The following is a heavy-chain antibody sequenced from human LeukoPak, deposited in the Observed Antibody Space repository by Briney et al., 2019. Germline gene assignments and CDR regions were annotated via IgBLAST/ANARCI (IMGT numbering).Heavy chain of an antibody. CDR2: IYYSGST. J-gene: IGHJ4*02. V-gene: IGHV4-30-4*08. Sequence: LRLSCAASGFTFSNFGVNWIRQPPGKGLEWIGYIYYSGSTYYNPSLKSRVTISVDTSKNQFSLKLSSVTAADTAVYYCARVSSGWYFDYWGQGTLVTVSS. CDR3: ARVSSGWYFDY. CDR1: GFTFSNFG. D-gene: IGHD6-19*01.